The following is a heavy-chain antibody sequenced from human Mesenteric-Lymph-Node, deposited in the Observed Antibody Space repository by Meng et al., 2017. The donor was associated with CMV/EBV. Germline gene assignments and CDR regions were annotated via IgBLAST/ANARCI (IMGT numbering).Heavy chain of an antibody. D-gene: IGHD2-2*01. V-gene: IGHV4-59*01. J-gene: IGHJ1*01. CDR3: ARTYCSSNTCPLQH. Sequence: SETLSLTCIVSGGSFSSFYWSWIRQTPGKGLEWIGNINYSGSTNYNPSLKGRVTISIDMSKTEFSLKLTSVTAADTAVYYCARTYCSSNTCPLQHWGQGTLVTVSS. CDR2: INYSGST. CDR1: GGSFSSFY.